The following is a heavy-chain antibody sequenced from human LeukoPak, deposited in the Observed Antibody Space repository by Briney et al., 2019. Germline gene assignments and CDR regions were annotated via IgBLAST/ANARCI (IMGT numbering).Heavy chain of an antibody. CDR1: GGSISGGDYY. CDR3: ARGPLYCSNGVCYPSLYSMDV. J-gene: IGHJ6*02. CDR2: IYYSGST. D-gene: IGHD2-8*01. Sequence: SETLSLTCTVSGGSISGGDYYWSWIRQPPGKGLEWIGYIYYSGSTNYNPSLKSRVTISVDTSKNQFSLKLSSVTAADTAVYYCARGPLYCSNGVCYPSLYSMDVWGQGATVTVSS. V-gene: IGHV4-61*08.